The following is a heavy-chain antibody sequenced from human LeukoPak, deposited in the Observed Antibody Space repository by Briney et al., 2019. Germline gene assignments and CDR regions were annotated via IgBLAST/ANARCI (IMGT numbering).Heavy chain of an antibody. J-gene: IGHJ4*02. Sequence: GGSLRLSCAASGFTFSSYSMNWVRQAPGKGLEWASSISSSSSYIYYADSVKGRFTISRDNAKNSLYLQMSSLRAEDTAVYYCVKGHLVWELGDYFDYWGQGTLVTVSS. D-gene: IGHD1-26*01. CDR1: GFTFSSYS. V-gene: IGHV3-21*01. CDR3: VKGHLVWELGDYFDY. CDR2: ISSSSSYI.